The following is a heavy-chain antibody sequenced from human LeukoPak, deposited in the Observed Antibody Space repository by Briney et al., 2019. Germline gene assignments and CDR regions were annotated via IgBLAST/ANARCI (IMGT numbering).Heavy chain of an antibody. CDR1: GFTVGSNY. D-gene: IGHD1-26*01. CDR2: IYRGGST. CDR3: ARAGSYYYVDY. V-gene: IGHV3-53*01. J-gene: IGHJ4*02. Sequence: GGSLRLSCAASGFTVGSNYMSWVRQAPGKGLEWVSIIYRGGSTYYADSVKGRFTISRDNSKNTVYLQMNSLRAEDTAVYYCARAGSYYYVDYWGRGTLVTVSS.